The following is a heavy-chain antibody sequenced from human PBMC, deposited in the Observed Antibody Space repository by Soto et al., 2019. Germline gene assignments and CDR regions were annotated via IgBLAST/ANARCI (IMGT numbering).Heavy chain of an antibody. Sequence: QLQLQESGPGLVKPSETLSLTCTVSGGSISSSSYYWGWIRQPPGKGLEWIGSIYYSGSTYYNPSLKSRVTISVDTSKNQFSLTLSSVTAADTAVYYCARITYDILTGYYTHDYWGQGTLVTVSS. D-gene: IGHD3-9*01. V-gene: IGHV4-39*01. CDR2: IYYSGST. J-gene: IGHJ4*02. CDR1: GGSISSSSYY. CDR3: ARITYDILTGYYTHDY.